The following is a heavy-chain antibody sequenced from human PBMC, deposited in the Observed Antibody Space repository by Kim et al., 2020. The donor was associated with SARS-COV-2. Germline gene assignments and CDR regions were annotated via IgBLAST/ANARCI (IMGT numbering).Heavy chain of an antibody. D-gene: IGHD5-18*01. Sequence: ASVKVSCKASGYTFTSYAMHWVRQAPGQRLEWMGWINAGNGNTKYSQKFQGRVTITRDTSASTAYMELSSLRSEDTAVYYCASANVRGYSYGYGVGAFDIWGQGTMVTASS. CDR1: GYTFTSYA. CDR2: INAGNGNT. J-gene: IGHJ3*02. CDR3: ASANVRGYSYGYGVGAFDI. V-gene: IGHV1-3*01.